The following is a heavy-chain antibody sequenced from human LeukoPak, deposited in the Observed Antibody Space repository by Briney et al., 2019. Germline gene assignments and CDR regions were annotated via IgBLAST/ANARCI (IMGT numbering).Heavy chain of an antibody. Sequence: ASVKVSCKAPGYTFSSYDISWVRQAPGQGIEWMGWINAYNGNTNYAQKFQGRVTITADESTSTAYMELSSLRSEDTAVYYCARDRIGYDILTGYSLGEFDYWGQGTLVTVSS. CDR1: GYTFSSYD. V-gene: IGHV1-18*01. D-gene: IGHD3-9*01. J-gene: IGHJ4*02. CDR3: ARDRIGYDILTGYSLGEFDY. CDR2: INAYNGNT.